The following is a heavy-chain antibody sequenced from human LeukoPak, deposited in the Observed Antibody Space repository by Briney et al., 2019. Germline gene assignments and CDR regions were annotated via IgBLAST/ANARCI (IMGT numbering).Heavy chain of an antibody. CDR3: AKDMGMTTITGGFDF. D-gene: IGHD4-11*01. CDR1: GFTFDDYA. V-gene: IGHV3-43*01. CDR2: INWAGATT. J-gene: IGHJ4*02. Sequence: PGGSLRLSCAASGFTFDDYAMHWVRQAPGKGLEWVSLINWAGATTYSADSVKGRFTISRDNSKNSLYLQMNSLRTEDIALYYCAKDMGMTTITGGFDFWGQGTLVTVSS.